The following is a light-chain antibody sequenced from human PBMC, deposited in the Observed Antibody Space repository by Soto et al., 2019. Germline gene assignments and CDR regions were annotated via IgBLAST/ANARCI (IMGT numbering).Light chain of an antibody. J-gene: IGKJ2*01. Sequence: EIPMTQSPSALSASVGDRVTITCKASQDISNYLNWLQQKPGQPPKVLIYWASTRESGVPDRFSGSGSGTDFTLTIDNLQAEDVAVYYCQQYYGTPYTLGHGTKVDIK. CDR3: QQYYGTPYT. V-gene: IGKV4-1*01. CDR1: QDISNY. CDR2: WAS.